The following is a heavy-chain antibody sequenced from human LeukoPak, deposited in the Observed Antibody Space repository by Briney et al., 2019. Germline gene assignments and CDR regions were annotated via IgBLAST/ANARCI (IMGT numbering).Heavy chain of an antibody. CDR1: GFTFSGSA. J-gene: IGHJ6*03. CDR3: TRHLPDLTYYDFWSGYHTYDYYYYMDV. D-gene: IGHD3-3*01. CDR2: IRSKANSYAT. Sequence: GGSLRLSCAASGFTFSGSAMHWVRQASGKGLDWVGRIRSKANSYATAYAASVKGRFTISRDDSKNTAYLQMNSLKTEDTAVYYCTRHLPDLTYYDFWSGYHTYDYYYYMDVWGKGTTVTVSS. V-gene: IGHV3-73*01.